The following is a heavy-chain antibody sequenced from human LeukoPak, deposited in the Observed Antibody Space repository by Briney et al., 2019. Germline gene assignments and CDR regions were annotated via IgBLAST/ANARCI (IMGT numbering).Heavy chain of an antibody. CDR2: ISYDGSYE. Sequence: GRSLRLSCAASGFTFDDYAMHWVRQAPGKGLEWVALISYDGSYEFYADSVKGRFTISRDNSKNTQYLQMNSLRAEDTAVYYCARAAYGGYLFDNWGQGTLVTVSS. D-gene: IGHD5-12*01. CDR3: ARAAYGGYLFDN. CDR1: GFTFDDYA. V-gene: IGHV3-30*04. J-gene: IGHJ4*02.